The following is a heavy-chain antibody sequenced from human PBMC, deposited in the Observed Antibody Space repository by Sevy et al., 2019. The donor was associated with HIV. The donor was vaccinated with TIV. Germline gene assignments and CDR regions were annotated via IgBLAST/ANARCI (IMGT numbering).Heavy chain of an antibody. Sequence: GGSLRLSCAASGFTFSSYEMNWVRQAPGKGLEWVSYISSSGSTIYYADSVKGRFTISRDNAKNSLYLQMNSLRAEDTAVYYCARVCWGSSWCIGSYYYGMDVWGQGTTVTVSS. D-gene: IGHD6-13*01. CDR2: ISSSGSTI. CDR3: ARVCWGSSWCIGSYYYGMDV. CDR1: GFTFSSYE. J-gene: IGHJ6*02. V-gene: IGHV3-48*03.